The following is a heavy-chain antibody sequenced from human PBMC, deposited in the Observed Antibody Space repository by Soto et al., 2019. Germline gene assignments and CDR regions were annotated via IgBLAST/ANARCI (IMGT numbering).Heavy chain of an antibody. D-gene: IGHD5-18*01. J-gene: IGHJ5*02. CDR1: GYTFTSYA. Sequence: ASVKVSCKASGYTFTSYAMNWVRQAPGQRLEWMGWINAGNGNTKYSQKFQGRVTITRDTSASTANMELSSLRSDDTAVYYCARDQAMAQFDTWGQGTLVTVSS. CDR3: ARDQAMAQFDT. CDR2: INAGNGNT. V-gene: IGHV1-3*01.